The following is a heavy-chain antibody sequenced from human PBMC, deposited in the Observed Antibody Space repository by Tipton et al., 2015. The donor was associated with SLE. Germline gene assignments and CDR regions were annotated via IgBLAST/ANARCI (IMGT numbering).Heavy chain of an antibody. V-gene: IGHV4-59*01. CDR1: GGSISNYY. CDR3: ARDSSGSYYDAFDI. CDR2: MYYSGST. D-gene: IGHD1-26*01. Sequence: TLSLTCTVSGGSISNYYWSWIRQPPGKGLEWIGFMYYSGSTNYNPSLKSRVTISVDTSKNQFSLKLSSVTAADTAVYYCARDSSGSYYDAFDIWGQGTMVTVSS. J-gene: IGHJ3*02.